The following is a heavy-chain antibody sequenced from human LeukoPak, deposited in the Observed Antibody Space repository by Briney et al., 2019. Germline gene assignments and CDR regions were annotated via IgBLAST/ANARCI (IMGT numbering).Heavy chain of an antibody. CDR2: IIPILGIA. J-gene: IGHJ4*02. V-gene: IGHV1-69*04. Sequence: SVKVSCKASGGTFSSYAISWVRQAPGQGLEWMGRIIPILGIANYAQKFQSRVTITADKSTSTAYMELSSLRSEDTAVYYCARGSYSDAKFDYWGQGTLVTVSS. CDR3: ARGSYSDAKFDY. CDR1: GGTFSSYA. D-gene: IGHD3-10*01.